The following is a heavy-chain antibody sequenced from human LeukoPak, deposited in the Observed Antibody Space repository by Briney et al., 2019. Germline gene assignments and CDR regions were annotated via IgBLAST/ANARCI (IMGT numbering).Heavy chain of an antibody. D-gene: IGHD4-17*01. V-gene: IGHV3-48*01. CDR1: GFRFDSYP. CDR2: VRTRGDPT. Sequence: GGSLRLSCAASGFRFDSYPMNWVRQPPGKGMEWLSNVRTRGDPTSYADSVRGRFTISRDNARKSLFLQINSLRVEDTAVYFCVRDVDYAFDYWGQGVLVIVSS. CDR3: VRDVDYAFDY. J-gene: IGHJ4*02.